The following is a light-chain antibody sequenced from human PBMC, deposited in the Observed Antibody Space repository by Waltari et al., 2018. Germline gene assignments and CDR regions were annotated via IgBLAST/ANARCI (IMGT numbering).Light chain of an antibody. Sequence: DIQMTQSPSTLSASVGDRATITCRASQIITRWLAWYQQKPGKAPKLLIYKAFTLESGVPSRFSGSGSGTEFTLTISSLQPDDFATYYCLQYNTYWTFGQGTRVEIK. J-gene: IGKJ1*01. CDR2: KAF. CDR3: LQYNTYWT. CDR1: QIITRW. V-gene: IGKV1-5*03.